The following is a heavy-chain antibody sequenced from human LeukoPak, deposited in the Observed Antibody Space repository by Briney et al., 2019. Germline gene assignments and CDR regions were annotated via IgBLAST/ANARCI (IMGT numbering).Heavy chain of an antibody. CDR3: ARHRYSSGWYVGYFQH. D-gene: IGHD6-19*01. J-gene: IGHJ1*01. Sequence: SETLSLTCAVSGGSISSSNWWSWVRQPPGKGLEWIGEIYHSGSTNYNPSLKSRVTISADKSKNQFSLKLSSVTAADTAVYYCARHRYSSGWYVGYFQHWGQGTLVTVSS. V-gene: IGHV4-4*02. CDR2: IYHSGST. CDR1: GGSISSSNW.